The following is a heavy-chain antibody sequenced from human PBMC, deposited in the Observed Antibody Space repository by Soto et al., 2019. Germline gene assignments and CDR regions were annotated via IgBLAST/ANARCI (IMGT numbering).Heavy chain of an antibody. CDR3: ARVPGTTRYYYYGMDV. CDR1: GGSISSSTYY. V-gene: IGHV4-39*01. J-gene: IGHJ6*02. Sequence: SETLSLTCTVSGGSISSSTYYWGWIRQPPGKGLEWIGSIYYSGSTYYNPSLKSRVSISVDTSNNEFSLNLSSVTAADMAVFYCARVPGTTRYYYYGMDVWGQGTTVTVSS. D-gene: IGHD3-10*01. CDR2: IYYSGST.